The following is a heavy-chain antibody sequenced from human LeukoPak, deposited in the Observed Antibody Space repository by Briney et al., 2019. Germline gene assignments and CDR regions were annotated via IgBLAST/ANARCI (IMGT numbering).Heavy chain of an antibody. CDR1: GGSFSGYY. Sequence: SETLSLTCAVYGGSFSGYYWSWIRQPPGKGLEWIGEINHSGSTNYNPSLKSRVTISVDTSKNQFSLKLSSVTAADTAVYYCARGGGDRGYYFDYWGQGTLVTVSS. CDR3: ARGGGDRGYYFDY. V-gene: IGHV4-34*01. J-gene: IGHJ4*02. CDR2: INHSGST. D-gene: IGHD2-21*02.